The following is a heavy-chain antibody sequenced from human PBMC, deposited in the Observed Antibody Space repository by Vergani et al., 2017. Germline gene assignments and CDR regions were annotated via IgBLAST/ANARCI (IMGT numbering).Heavy chain of an antibody. CDR3: ARDYGDYYYYMDV. D-gene: IGHD4-17*01. CDR2: IRSKANSYAT. CDR1: GFTFSGSA. Sequence: EVQLVESGGGLVQPGGSLKLSCAASGFTFSGSAMHWVRQASGKGLEWVGRIRSKANSYATAYAASVKGRLTISRDDSKNTAYLQMNSLRAEDTAVYYCARDYGDYYYYMDVWGKGTTVTVSS. V-gene: IGHV3-73*01. J-gene: IGHJ6*03.